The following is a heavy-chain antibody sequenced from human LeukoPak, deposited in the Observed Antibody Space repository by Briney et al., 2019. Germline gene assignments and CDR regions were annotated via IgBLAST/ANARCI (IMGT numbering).Heavy chain of an antibody. Sequence: SETLSLTCTVSGGSVSSGSYYWSWIRQPPGKGLEWIGYIYYSGSAKYNPSLKSRVTISVDKPKNQFSLKLNSVTAADTAVYYCASKSYSGSYTFDYWGQGTLVTVSS. J-gene: IGHJ4*02. CDR1: GGSVSSGSYY. D-gene: IGHD1-26*01. CDR3: ASKSYSGSYTFDY. V-gene: IGHV4-61*01. CDR2: IYYSGSA.